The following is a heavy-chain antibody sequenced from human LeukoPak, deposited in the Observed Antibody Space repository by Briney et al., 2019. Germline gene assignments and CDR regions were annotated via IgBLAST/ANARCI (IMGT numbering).Heavy chain of an antibody. D-gene: IGHD3-10*01. Sequence: GGSLRLSCAASGFTFSSYAMSWVRQAPGKGLEWVSAISGSGGSTYYADSVKGRFTISRDNSKNTLYLQMNSLRAEDTAVYYCAKDPRIPYYYGSATPGLVDYWGQGTLVTVSS. CDR3: AKDPRIPYYYGSATPGLVDY. V-gene: IGHV3-23*01. CDR2: ISGSGGST. J-gene: IGHJ4*02. CDR1: GFTFSSYA.